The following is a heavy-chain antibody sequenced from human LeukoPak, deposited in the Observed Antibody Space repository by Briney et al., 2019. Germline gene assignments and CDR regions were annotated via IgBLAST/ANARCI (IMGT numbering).Heavy chain of an antibody. J-gene: IGHJ5*02. V-gene: IGHV4-39*01. D-gene: IGHD1-26*01. CDR3: ARQAVMGATRWFHP. Sequence: NPSETLSLTCTVSGGSISSSSYYWGWIRQPPGKGLKWIGGIYYSGSTYYNPSLKSRVTISVDSSKNQFSLKLRSVTAADTAVYYCARQAVMGATRWFHPWGQGTLVTVSS. CDR1: GGSISSSSYY. CDR2: IYYSGST.